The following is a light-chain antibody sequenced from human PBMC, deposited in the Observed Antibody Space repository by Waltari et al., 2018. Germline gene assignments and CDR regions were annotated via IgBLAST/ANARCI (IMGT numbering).Light chain of an antibody. V-gene: IGLV1-44*01. CDR2: SSS. J-gene: IGLJ3*02. CDR1: SSNIGSNV. Sequence: QSVLTQPPSASGTPGQRVTISCSGGSSNIGSNVVTWYQQFPGTAPKLLIESSSQRPSGVPARFSGSKSGTSASLAISGLQSEDEADLYCASWDDSLNGWVFGGGTKLTVL. CDR3: ASWDDSLNGWV.